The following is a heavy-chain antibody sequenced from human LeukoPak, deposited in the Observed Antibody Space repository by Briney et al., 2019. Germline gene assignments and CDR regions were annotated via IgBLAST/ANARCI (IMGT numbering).Heavy chain of an antibody. CDR3: ARSPYGSGRYYNPRRVGYFDY. Sequence: SETLSLTCAVYGGSFSGYYWSWIRQPPGKGLEWIGEINHSGSTNYNPSLKSRVTISVDTSKNQFPLKLSSVTAADTAVYYCARSPYGSGRYYNPRRVGYFDYWGQGTLVTLSS. V-gene: IGHV4-34*01. D-gene: IGHD3-10*01. CDR2: INHSGST. J-gene: IGHJ4*02. CDR1: GGSFSGYY.